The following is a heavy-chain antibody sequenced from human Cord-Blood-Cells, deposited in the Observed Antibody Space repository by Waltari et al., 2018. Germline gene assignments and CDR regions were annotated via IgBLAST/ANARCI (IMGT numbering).Heavy chain of an antibody. J-gene: IGHJ1*01. CDR1: GCSISSSSYY. V-gene: IGHV4-39*01. CDR3: ARHFLLGEYSSSSEYFQH. Sequence: QLQLQESGPGLVKPSETLSLTCTVSGCSISSSSYYWGWIRQPPGKGLEWIGSIYYSGSTYYNPSLKSRVTISVDTSKNQFSLKLSSVTAADTAVYYCARHFLLGEYSSSSEYFQHWGQGTLVTVSS. CDR2: IYYSGST. D-gene: IGHD6-6*01.